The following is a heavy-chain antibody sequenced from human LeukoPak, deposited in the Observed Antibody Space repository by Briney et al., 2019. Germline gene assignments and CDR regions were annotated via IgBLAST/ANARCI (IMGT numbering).Heavy chain of an antibody. J-gene: IGHJ6*02. CDR3: ARGMWSVPAASSLDYYYYGMDV. Sequence: GGSLRLSCAASGFTFSGYAMHWVRQAPGKGLEWVAVISYDGSNKYYADSVKGRFTISRDNSKNTLYLQVNSLRAEDTAVYYCARGMWSVPAASSLDYYYYGMDVWGQGTTVTVSS. CDR2: ISYDGSNK. V-gene: IGHV3-30-3*01. D-gene: IGHD2-2*01. CDR1: GFTFSGYA.